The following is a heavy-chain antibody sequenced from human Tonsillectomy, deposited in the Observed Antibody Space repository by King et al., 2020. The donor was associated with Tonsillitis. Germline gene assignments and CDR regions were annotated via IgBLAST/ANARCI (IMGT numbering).Heavy chain of an antibody. D-gene: IGHD3-16*01. V-gene: IGHV1-24*01. CDR1: GYTLSELS. J-gene: IGHJ5*01. CDR3: ATRLFWVGGDS. Sequence: VQLVQSVAEVKKPGASVKVSCKVSGYTLSELSMHWVRQAPGKGFEHMGGFNLEEGETTYAQKFQGRVTMTEDTSTDTAYMELSSLRSDDTAMYYCATRLFWVGGDSWGQGTLVTVSS. CDR2: FNLEEGET.